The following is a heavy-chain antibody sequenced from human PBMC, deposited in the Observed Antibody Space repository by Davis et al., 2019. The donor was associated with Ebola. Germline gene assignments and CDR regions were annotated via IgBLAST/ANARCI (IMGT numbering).Heavy chain of an antibody. CDR1: RGSISSHF. CDR2: IFYTGST. V-gene: IGHV4-59*11. Sequence: PSETLSLTSALSRGSISSHFWGWIRQSPGQGLEWIGSIFYTGSTNLNPSLRSRVTLSVDRPKNQFSLNLTSVTAADTAVYFCARQPRSTRSPEYYHGLDVWGQGTTVVVSS. J-gene: IGHJ6*02. D-gene: IGHD3-16*01. CDR3: ARQPRSTRSPEYYHGLDV.